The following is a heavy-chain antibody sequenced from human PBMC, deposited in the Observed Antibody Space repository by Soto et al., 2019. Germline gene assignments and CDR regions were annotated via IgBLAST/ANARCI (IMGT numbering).Heavy chain of an antibody. V-gene: IGHV4-61*01. CDR3: ARTTAVPNTLRSRYFFDY. CDR1: GGSVSNKTYY. D-gene: IGHD4-17*01. J-gene: IGHJ4*02. CDR2: VYYSGTT. Sequence: QVQLQESGPGLLKPSETLSLTCSVSGGSVSNKTYYWSWIRQPPGKRLEWIGSVYYSGTTNYNPSLQSRVTISVDLSKNQFSLRLSSVTTADTALYYCARTTAVPNTLRSRYFFDYWGQGTPVTVSS.